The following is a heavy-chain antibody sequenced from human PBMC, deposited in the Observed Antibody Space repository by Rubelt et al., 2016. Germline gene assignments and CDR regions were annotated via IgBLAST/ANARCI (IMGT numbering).Heavy chain of an antibody. CDR2: ISYDGSNK. V-gene: IGHV3-30*04. D-gene: IGHD6-13*01. CDR3: AKDRDSSSWRETTRFLPYYFDY. J-gene: IGHJ4*02. Sequence: LVKSGGGVVQPGRSLRLSCAASGFTFSSYAMHWVRQAPGKGLEWVAVISYDGSNKYYADSVKGRFTISRDNSKNTLYLQMNSLRAEDTAVYYCAKDRDSSSWRETTRFLPYYFDYWGQGTLVTVSS. CDR1: GFTFSSYA.